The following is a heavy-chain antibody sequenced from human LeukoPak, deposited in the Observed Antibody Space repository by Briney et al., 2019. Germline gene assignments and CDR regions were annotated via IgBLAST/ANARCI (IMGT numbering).Heavy chain of an antibody. Sequence: PSQTLSLTCTVSGGSISSGGYYWSWIRQHPGKGLEWIGYIYYSGSTYYNPSIKSRVTISVDTSKNQFSLKLSSVTAADTAVYYCARDGGHDYYYYGMDVWGQGTTVTVSS. CDR2: IYYSGST. D-gene: IGHD3-16*01. J-gene: IGHJ6*02. V-gene: IGHV4-31*03. CDR3: ARDGGHDYYYYGMDV. CDR1: GGSISSGGYY.